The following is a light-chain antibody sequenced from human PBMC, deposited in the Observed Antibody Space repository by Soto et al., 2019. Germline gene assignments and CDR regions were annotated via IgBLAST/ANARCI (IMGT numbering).Light chain of an antibody. CDR1: QSVSSNH. CDR3: QQYGSSPLT. CDR2: GAS. Sequence: EIVLTQSPGTLSLSPGERATLSCRASQSVSSNHLTWYQQKPGQAPRLLIYGASSRATGIPDRFSGSGSGTDFTLTISRLEPEDCAVYYCQQYGSSPLTFGGGTKVEIK. J-gene: IGKJ4*01. V-gene: IGKV3-20*01.